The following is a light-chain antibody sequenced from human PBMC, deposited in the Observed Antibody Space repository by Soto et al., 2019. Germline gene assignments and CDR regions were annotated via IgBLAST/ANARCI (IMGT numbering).Light chain of an antibody. CDR1: SSNIGSNY. V-gene: IGLV1-47*01. CDR2: RNN. Sequence: QSVLTQPPSASGTPGQRVTISCSGSSSNIGSNYVYWYQQLPGTAPKLLIYRNNQRPSGVPDRFSGSKSGTSASLAISGLRSGDEADYYCAAWDDSLSAWVFGGGTKLTVL. J-gene: IGLJ3*02. CDR3: AAWDDSLSAWV.